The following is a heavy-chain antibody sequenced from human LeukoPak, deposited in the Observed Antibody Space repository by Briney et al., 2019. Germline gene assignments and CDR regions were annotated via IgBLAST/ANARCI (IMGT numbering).Heavy chain of an antibody. J-gene: IGHJ4*02. CDR1: GGSFSGYY. V-gene: IGHV4-34*01. Sequence: SETLSLTCVVYGGSFSGYYWSWIRQPPGNGLEWIGEINHSGTTNYNLSLKSRVTISVDTSKNQFSLKLSSVTAADTAVYYCARGLGYCSGGSCHPFDYWGQGTLVTVSS. CDR3: ARGLGYCSGGSCHPFDY. CDR2: INHSGTT. D-gene: IGHD2-15*01.